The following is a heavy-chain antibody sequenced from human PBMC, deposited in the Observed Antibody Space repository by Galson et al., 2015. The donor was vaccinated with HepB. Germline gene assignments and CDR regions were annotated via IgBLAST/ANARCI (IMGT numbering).Heavy chain of an antibody. CDR2: ISGSGGST. D-gene: IGHD2-2*01. CDR1: GFTFSSYA. J-gene: IGHJ4*02. V-gene: IGHV3-23*01. Sequence: SLRLSCAASGFTFSSYAMSWVRQAPGKGLEWVSAISGSGGSTYYADSVKGRFTISRDNSKNTLYLQMNSLRAEDTAVYYCAKDLGYQLLPAEYFDYWDQGTLVTVSS. CDR3: AKDLGYQLLPAEYFDY.